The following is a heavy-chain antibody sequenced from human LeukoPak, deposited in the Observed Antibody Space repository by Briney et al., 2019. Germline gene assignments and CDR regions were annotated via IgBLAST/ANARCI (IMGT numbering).Heavy chain of an antibody. CDR1: GFTFSSYE. V-gene: IGHV3-48*03. CDR2: ISSSGTTI. D-gene: IGHD2-15*01. Sequence: GGSLRLSCAASGFTFSSYEMNWVRQAPGKGLEWVSYISSSGTTIYYADSVKGRFTISRDNAKNSLYLQMNSLRAEDTAVYYCARVGVVVAATGNLWFDPWGQGTLVTVSP. CDR3: ARVGVVVAATGNLWFDP. J-gene: IGHJ5*02.